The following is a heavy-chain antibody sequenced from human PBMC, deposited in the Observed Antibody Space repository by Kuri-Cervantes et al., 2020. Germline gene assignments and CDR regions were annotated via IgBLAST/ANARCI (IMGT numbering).Heavy chain of an antibody. CDR3: ARQPSFVILNWFDP. J-gene: IGHJ5*02. D-gene: IGHD2/OR15-2a*01. Sequence: SETLSLTCPVSGGSVSSVTNYWSWIRQPPGKGLEWIGYVYYNGFTNYNPSLESRVTISVDTSKNQFSLKLSSVTAADTAFYYCARQPSFVILNWFDPWGQGTLVTVSS. CDR1: GGSVSSVTNY. V-gene: IGHV4-61*01. CDR2: VYYNGFT.